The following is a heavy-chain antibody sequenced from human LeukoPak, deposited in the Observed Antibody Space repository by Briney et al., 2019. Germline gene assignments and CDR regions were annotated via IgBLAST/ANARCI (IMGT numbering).Heavy chain of an antibody. D-gene: IGHD1-20*01. CDR2: INHSGST. CDR3: ARVGLNYYYYYYGMDV. V-gene: IGHV4-34*01. J-gene: IGHJ6*02. CDR1: GGSFSGYY. Sequence: PSETLSLTCAVYGGSFSGYYWSWTRQPPGKGLEWIGEINHSGSTNYNPSLKSRVTISVDTSKNQFSLKLSSVTAADTAVYYCARVGLNYYYYYYGMDVWGQGTTVTVSS.